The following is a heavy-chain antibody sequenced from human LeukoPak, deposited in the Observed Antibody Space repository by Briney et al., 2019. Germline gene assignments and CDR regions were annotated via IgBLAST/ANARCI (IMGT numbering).Heavy chain of an antibody. D-gene: IGHD5-24*01. Sequence: GRSLRLSCAASGFTFDDYAMHWVRQAPGKGLEWVSGISWNSGSIGYADSVKGRFTIFRDNAKNSLYLQMNSLRAEDTALYYCAKEGDGPFDYWGQGTLVTVSS. CDR1: GFTFDDYA. CDR3: AKEGDGPFDY. J-gene: IGHJ4*02. V-gene: IGHV3-9*01. CDR2: ISWNSGSI.